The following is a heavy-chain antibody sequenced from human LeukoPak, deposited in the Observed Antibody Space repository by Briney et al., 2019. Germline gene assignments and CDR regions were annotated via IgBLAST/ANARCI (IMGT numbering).Heavy chain of an antibody. J-gene: IGHJ2*01. D-gene: IGHD2-21*02. CDR3: AKFGRSSIVVVTASIKRRGHYWYFDL. CDR2: IYISSNT. V-gene: IGHV3-53*01. CDR1: GFKVRSNH. Sequence: PGCSLTLSCAASGFKVRSNHMSWLRQAPGTGLEWVSLIYISSNTYYADPVKHRFTISRDNSKNTLYLQMNILRSEDTAIYYCAKFGRSSIVVVTASIKRRGHYWYFDLWGRGTLVSVSS.